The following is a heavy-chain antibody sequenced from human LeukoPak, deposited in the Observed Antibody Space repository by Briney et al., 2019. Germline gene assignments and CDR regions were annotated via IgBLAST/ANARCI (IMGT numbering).Heavy chain of an antibody. J-gene: IGHJ6*03. D-gene: IGHD3-10*01. V-gene: IGHV3-20*04. CDR2: INWNGGST. Sequence: GGSLRLSCAASGFTFDDYGMSWVRQAPGKGLEWVSGINWNGGSTGYADSVKGRFTISRDNAKNSLYLQMNSLRAEDTALYYCARGSIKGHYYYYMDVWGKGTTVTVSS. CDR3: ARGSIKGHYYYYMDV. CDR1: GFTFDDYG.